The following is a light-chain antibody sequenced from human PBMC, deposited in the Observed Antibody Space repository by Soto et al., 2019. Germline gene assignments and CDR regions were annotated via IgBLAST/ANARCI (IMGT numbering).Light chain of an antibody. CDR2: EVS. V-gene: IGLV2-14*01. J-gene: IGLJ2*01. Sequence: QSALTQPASVSGSPGQSITISCTGTSSDVGGYNYVSWYQQHPGKAPKLMIFEVSNRPSGVSSRFSGSKSGNTASLTISGLQAEDEAYYYGAPYPSSGPVVFGGGTRLPAL. CDR3: APYPSSGPVV. CDR1: SSDVGGYNY.